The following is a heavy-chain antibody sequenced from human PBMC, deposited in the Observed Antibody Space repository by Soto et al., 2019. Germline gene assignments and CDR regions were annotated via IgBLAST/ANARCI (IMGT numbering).Heavy chain of an antibody. CDR1: GFTVSSNY. J-gene: IGHJ4*02. CDR2: IYSGGST. CDR3: ARDHTEYYFDY. Sequence: GGSLRLSCAASGFTVSSNYMSWVRQAPGKGLEWVSVIYSGGSTYYADSVKGRFTISRDNSKNTLYLQMNSLRAEYTAVYYCARDHTEYYFDYWGQGTLVNVFS. D-gene: IGHD2-8*02. V-gene: IGHV3-53*01.